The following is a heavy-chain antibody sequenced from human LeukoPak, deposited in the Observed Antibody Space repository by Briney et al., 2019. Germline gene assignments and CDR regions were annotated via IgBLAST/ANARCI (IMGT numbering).Heavy chain of an antibody. CDR1: GGSISSVNDY. D-gene: IGHD3-10*01. J-gene: IGHJ5*02. V-gene: IGHV4-39*02. Sequence: ASETLSLTCTVSGGSISSVNDYWGWIRQAPGRGLECIGNIYYVGTTYYNPSLRSRFTISVNTSNAPFSLKLTSVTAADTAVYYCAAYYYGSGSSPGFFDPWGQGTLVTVSS. CDR2: IYYVGTT. CDR3: AAYYYGSGSSPGFFDP.